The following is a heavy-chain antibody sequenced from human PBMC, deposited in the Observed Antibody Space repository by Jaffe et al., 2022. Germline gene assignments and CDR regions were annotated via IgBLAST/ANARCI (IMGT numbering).Heavy chain of an antibody. V-gene: IGHV1-18*01. Sequence: QVQLVQSGTEVEKPGASVKVSCQASGYTFGRYGVSWVRQAPGQGLEWMGWISDKNDKTNYAQRFQGRVTMTTDPSTSTAYMELRSLSSDDTAIYYCARDMDFAVEYWGQGTLVTVSS. J-gene: IGHJ4*02. CDR1: GYTFGRYG. CDR3: ARDMDFAVEY. CDR2: ISDKNDKT.